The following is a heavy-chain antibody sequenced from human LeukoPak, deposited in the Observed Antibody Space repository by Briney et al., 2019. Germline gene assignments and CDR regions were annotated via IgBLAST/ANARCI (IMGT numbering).Heavy chain of an antibody. CDR1: RGSISRFN. V-gene: IGHV4-59*13. CDR3: ARDPSYLSGWFDP. J-gene: IGHJ5*02. CDR2: VFYSGNT. Sequence: PSGTLSLTCTVSRGSISRFNWNWIREPPGKGLECVGYVFYSGNTNYKHSLGSRVTLSEDTSKSQFSLNLYSLTAVDTAVYYCARDPSYLSGWFDPWGQGTLVTVSS. D-gene: IGHD3-10*01.